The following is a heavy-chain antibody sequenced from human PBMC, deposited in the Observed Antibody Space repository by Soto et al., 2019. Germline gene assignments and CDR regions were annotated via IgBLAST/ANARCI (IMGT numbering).Heavy chain of an antibody. CDR3: TRLVGGSFAFDM. D-gene: IGHD2-15*01. Sequence: PGGSLRLSCAYSGSSFSDSAIHWVCQTSGKGLEWIGRIKPKSSNYATAYAASLKGRFTVFRDDSLNTAYLQMNGLETEDTAVYYCTRLVGGSFAFDMWGRGTLVTVSS. J-gene: IGHJ3*02. CDR2: IKPKSSNYAT. CDR1: GSSFSDSA. V-gene: IGHV3-73*01.